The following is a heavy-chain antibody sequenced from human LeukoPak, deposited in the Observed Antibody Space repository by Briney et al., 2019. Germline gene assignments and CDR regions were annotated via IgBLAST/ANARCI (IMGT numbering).Heavy chain of an antibody. V-gene: IGHV1-2*02. CDR1: GYTFTGYY. D-gene: IGHD2-8*01. J-gene: IGHJ4*02. CDR2: INPNSGDT. Sequence: ASVKVSCKASGYTFTGYYMHWVRQAPGQGLEWMGWINPNSGDTNSAQNFQGRVTMTRDTSISTAYMELSSLRSDDTAVYYCARDRSMVRSDYWGQGTLVTVSS. CDR3: ARDRSMVRSDY.